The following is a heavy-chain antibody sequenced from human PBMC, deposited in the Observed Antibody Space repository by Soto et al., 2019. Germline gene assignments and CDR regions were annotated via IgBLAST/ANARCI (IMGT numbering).Heavy chain of an antibody. J-gene: IGHJ5*02. CDR3: TRDASRDSSARGWFDP. V-gene: IGHV3-21*01. CDR1: GFTSRSFT. Sequence: PGGSLRLSCASCGFTSRSFTMNCVLQSPGNGLEWFSTISSNSAYIYYTDALRGRFTISRDNAKNSLHLQMNSLRAEDMAVYYCTRDASRDSSARGWFDPWGPGTLVTVSS. CDR2: ISSNSAYI. D-gene: IGHD6-13*01.